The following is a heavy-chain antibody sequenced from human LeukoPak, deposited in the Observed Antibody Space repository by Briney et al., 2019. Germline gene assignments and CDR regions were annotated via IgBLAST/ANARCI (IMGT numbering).Heavy chain of an antibody. D-gene: IGHD3-22*01. J-gene: IGHJ5*02. CDR2: INPNSGGT. CDR1: GYTFTGYY. Sequence: ASVKVSCKASGYTFTGYYMHWVRQAPGQGLEWMGRINPNSGGTNYAQKIQGRVTMTRDTSISTAYMELSRLRSDDTAVYYCARAQYPDYYDSSGYWFFSWGQGTLVTVSS. CDR3: ARAQYPDYYDSSGYWFFS. V-gene: IGHV1-2*06.